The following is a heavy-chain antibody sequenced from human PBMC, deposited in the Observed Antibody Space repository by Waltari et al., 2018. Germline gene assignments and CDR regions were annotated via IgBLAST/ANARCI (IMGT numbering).Heavy chain of an antibody. CDR3: AKDNIVVVVAALDY. CDR1: GFTFSSYA. V-gene: IGHV3-23*01. D-gene: IGHD2-15*01. J-gene: IGHJ4*02. CDR2: IMGSGGST. Sequence: EVQLLESGGGLVQPGGSPRLSCAASGFTFSSYAMSWVRQAPGKGLEWVSAIMGSGGSTYYADSVKGRFTISRDNSKNTLYLQMNSLRAEDTAVYYCAKDNIVVVVAALDYWGQGTLVTVSS.